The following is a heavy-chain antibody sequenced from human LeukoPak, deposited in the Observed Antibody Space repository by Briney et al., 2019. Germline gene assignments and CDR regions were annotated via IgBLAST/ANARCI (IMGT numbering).Heavy chain of an antibody. CDR1: GFNFSSYG. CDR2: IRYDGSNK. J-gene: IGHJ4*02. V-gene: IGHV3-30*02. CDR3: AKDRVRGLLWFGELFGY. Sequence: PGGSLRLSCAASGFNFSSYGIHWVRQAPGKGLEWVAFIRYDGSNKYYADSVKGRFTISRDNSKNTLYLQMNSLRAEDTAVYYCAKDRVRGLLWFGELFGYWGQGTLVTVSS. D-gene: IGHD3-10*01.